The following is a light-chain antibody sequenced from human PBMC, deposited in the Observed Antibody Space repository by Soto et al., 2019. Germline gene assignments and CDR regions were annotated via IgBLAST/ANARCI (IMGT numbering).Light chain of an antibody. CDR2: NDN. V-gene: IGLV1-44*01. CDR3: AAWDGSLKGVV. CDR1: SSNIGTNT. J-gene: IGLJ2*01. Sequence: QSVPTQAPSASGTPGQRVTISCSGSSSNIGTNTVNWYQQLPGTAPKLLIYNDNQRPSGVPDRFSGSKSDTSASLAISGLQSDDEAEYYCAAWDGSLKGVVFGGGTKLTVL.